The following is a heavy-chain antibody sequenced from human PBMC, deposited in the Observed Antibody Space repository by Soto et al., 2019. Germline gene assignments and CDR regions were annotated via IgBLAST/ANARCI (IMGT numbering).Heavy chain of an antibody. CDR3: ARDQPQIHIAEAGDYYYYGMDV. CDR2: IIPIFGTA. J-gene: IGHJ6*02. V-gene: IGHV1-69*13. D-gene: IGHD6-19*01. Sequence: EASVKVSCKASGGTFSSSAISWVRQAPGQGPEWMGGIIPIFGTANYAQKFQGRVTITADEATSTAYIGRRSLRSEDTAVYYCARDQPQIHIAEAGDYYYYGMDVGGQGTTDTVSS. CDR1: GGTFSSSA.